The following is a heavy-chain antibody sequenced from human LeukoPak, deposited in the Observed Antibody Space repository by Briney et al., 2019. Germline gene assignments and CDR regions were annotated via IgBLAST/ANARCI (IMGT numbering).Heavy chain of an antibody. Sequence: GGSLRLSCAASGFTVDSNYMNWVRQAPGKGLEWVSIIYIGRSTYYADSVKGRFITSRDNSKNTLYLQMNSLRAEDTAIYYCARVQGSYGQSDVWGQGTTVTISS. CDR1: GFTVDSNY. D-gene: IGHD3-10*01. CDR2: IYIGRST. J-gene: IGHJ6*02. CDR3: ARVQGSYGQSDV. V-gene: IGHV3-66*01.